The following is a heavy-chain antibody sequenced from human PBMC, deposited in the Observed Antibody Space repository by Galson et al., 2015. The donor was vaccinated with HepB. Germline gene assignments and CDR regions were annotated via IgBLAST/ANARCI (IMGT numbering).Heavy chain of an antibody. V-gene: IGHV1-2*06. CDR2: INPNSGGT. D-gene: IGHD3-10*01. Sequence: SVKVSCKASGYTFTGYYMHWVRQAPGQGLEWMGRINPNSGGTYYAQKFQGRVTMTRDTSISTAYMELNRLGTDDAAVYYCARESSAFDYWGQGILVTVSS. CDR3: ARESSAFDY. J-gene: IGHJ4*02. CDR1: GYTFTGYY.